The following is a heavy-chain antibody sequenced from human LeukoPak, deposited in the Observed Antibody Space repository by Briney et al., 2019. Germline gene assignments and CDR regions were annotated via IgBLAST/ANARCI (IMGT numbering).Heavy chain of an antibody. D-gene: IGHD3-22*01. Sequence: PGGSLRLSCAASGLTFSRYAMSWVRQAPGKGLEWVSAISASGGSTYYADSVKGRFTISRDKSKNTLYLQMNSLRVEDTAVYYCAKEVYYFDTSGLYSFAFDIWGQGTMVTVPS. CDR2: ISASGGST. CDR1: GLTFSRYA. V-gene: IGHV3-23*01. J-gene: IGHJ3*02. CDR3: AKEVYYFDTSGLYSFAFDI.